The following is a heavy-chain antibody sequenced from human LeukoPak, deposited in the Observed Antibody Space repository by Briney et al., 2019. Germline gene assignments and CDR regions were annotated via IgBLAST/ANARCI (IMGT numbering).Heavy chain of an antibody. CDR2: ISASGAVP. CDR3: ARSLIVASEDY. V-gene: IGHV3-11*04. D-gene: IGHD3-22*01. CDR1: GFRFDSFY. J-gene: IGHJ4*02. Sequence: GGSLRLSCAASGFRFDSFYLGWIRQVPGKGLDYIAFISASGAVPYYAESVKGRFTISRDNAKNSVSLQMNSLSADDTAVYYCARSLIVASEDYWGQGTPVTVSS.